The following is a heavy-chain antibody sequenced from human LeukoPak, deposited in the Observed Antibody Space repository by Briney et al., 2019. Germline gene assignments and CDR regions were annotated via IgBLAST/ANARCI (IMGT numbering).Heavy chain of an antibody. V-gene: IGHV1-2*04. CDR3: ARAGSGWYVDC. D-gene: IGHD6-19*01. CDR1: GYTFTGYY. CDR2: INPNSGGT. Sequence: ASVTVSLKASGYTFTGYYMHWVRQAPGQGLEWMGWINPNSGGTNYAQKFQGWATMTRDTSISTAYMELSRLRSDDTAVYYCARAGSGWYVDCWGQGTLVTVSS. J-gene: IGHJ4*02.